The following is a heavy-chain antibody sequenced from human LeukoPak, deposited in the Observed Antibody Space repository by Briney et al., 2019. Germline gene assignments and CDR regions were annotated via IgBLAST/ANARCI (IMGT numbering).Heavy chain of an antibody. CDR2: INHSGST. CDR3: ARGRSRNSSGYLSSGSGLPRNNWFDP. D-gene: IGHD3-22*01. V-gene: IGHV4-34*01. CDR1: GGSFSGHY. J-gene: IGHJ5*02. Sequence: SETLSLTCAVYGGSFSGHYWSWIRQPPGKGLEWIGEINHSGSTYYNPSLKSRVTISVDTYKNKFSLTLSSVTAADTAVYYCARGRSRNSSGYLSSGSGLPRNNWFDPWGQGTLVTVSS.